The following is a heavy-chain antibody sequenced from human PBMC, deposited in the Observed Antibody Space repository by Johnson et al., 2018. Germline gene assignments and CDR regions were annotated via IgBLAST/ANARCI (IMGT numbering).Heavy chain of an antibody. V-gene: IGHV4-4*07. CDR2: LHASGST. J-gene: IGHJ6*02. D-gene: IGHD2-8*02. Sequence: QVQLQESGPGLVKPSETLSLTCSVSGGSIGSYYWSWIRQPAGEGLEWIGRLHASGSTNYNPSLKSRVTTSFDTSKNQFSLSLSSVTAAGTAGYYCSRHSSLGHCSCVRCPYDYVMDIWGQGTTVTVSS. CDR1: GGSIGSYY. CDR3: SRHSSLGHCSCVRCPYDYVMDI.